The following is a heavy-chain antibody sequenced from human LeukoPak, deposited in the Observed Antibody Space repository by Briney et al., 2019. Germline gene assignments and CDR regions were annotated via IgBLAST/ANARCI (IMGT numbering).Heavy chain of an antibody. CDR1: GRSISKYH. Sequence: SDTLSLPCTVSGRSISKYHWRGPRHPAGKGLEGIGQIHTSGSTNYNPPLQSRVTMSIDTPENQLSLTIKSVTAADTALYYCARRDISSGWSFEYWGQGTLVTVSS. CDR3: ARRDISSGWSFEY. CDR2: IHTSGST. D-gene: IGHD6-19*01. V-gene: IGHV4-4*07. J-gene: IGHJ4*02.